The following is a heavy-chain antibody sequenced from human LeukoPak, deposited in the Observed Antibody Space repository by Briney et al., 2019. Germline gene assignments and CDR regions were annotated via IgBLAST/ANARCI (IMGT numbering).Heavy chain of an antibody. CDR3: AMDNWGDLYLDN. CDR2: ISSGGSYI. CDR1: GFTFSDYS. V-gene: IGHV3-21*01. J-gene: IGHJ4*02. Sequence: GGSLRLSCTASGFTFSDYSVNWVRQAPGKGLEWVSSISSGGSYIYYADSVKGRFTISRDNARNSLYLQMNSLSAEDTAVYYCAMDNWGDLYLDNWGQGTLVTVST. D-gene: IGHD1-1*01.